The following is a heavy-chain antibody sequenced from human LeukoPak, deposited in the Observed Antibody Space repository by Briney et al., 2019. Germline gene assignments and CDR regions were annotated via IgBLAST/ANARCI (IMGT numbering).Heavy chain of an antibody. J-gene: IGHJ3*02. CDR2: IYYSGST. Sequence: SQTLSLTCTVSGGSISSGDYYWSWIRQPPGKGLEWIGYIYYSGSTYYYPSLKSRVTISVDTSKNQFSLKLSSVTAADTAVYYCGRGRDTYQHIWGQGTMVTVSS. D-gene: IGHD2-2*01. CDR1: GGSISSGDYY. CDR3: GRGRDTYQHI. V-gene: IGHV4-30-4*01.